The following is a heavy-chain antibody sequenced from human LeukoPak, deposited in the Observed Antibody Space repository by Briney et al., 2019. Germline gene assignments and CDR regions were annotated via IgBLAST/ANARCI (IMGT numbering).Heavy chain of an antibody. V-gene: IGHV1-2*02. Sequence: ASVKVSCKASGFTFTAYHMHWVRQAPGQGLEWMGWINPNSGGTNYAQKFQGRVTMTTDTSTSTAYMELRSLRSDDTAVYYCARYSGYDAFDIWGQGTMVTVSS. CDR1: GFTFTAYH. D-gene: IGHD5-12*01. CDR2: INPNSGGT. CDR3: ARYSGYDAFDI. J-gene: IGHJ3*02.